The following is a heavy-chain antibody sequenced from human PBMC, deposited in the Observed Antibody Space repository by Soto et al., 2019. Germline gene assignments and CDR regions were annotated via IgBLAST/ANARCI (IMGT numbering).Heavy chain of an antibody. J-gene: IGHJ4*02. CDR1: GYTFSTYG. Sequence: QVHLEQSGGEVKKPGASVKVSCKASGYTFSTYGIAWVRQAPGQGLEWMGWISASSGDTYYAAKFRNRVSVTTDTSTGTAYMELRSLRSDDTAVYYCAIVALDLEWSTSPFDYWGQGTLVTVSS. D-gene: IGHD3-3*01. CDR2: ISASSGDT. CDR3: AIVALDLEWSTSPFDY. V-gene: IGHV1-18*01.